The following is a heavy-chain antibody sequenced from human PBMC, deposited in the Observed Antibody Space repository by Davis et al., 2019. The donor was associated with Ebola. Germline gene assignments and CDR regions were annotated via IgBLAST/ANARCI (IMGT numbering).Heavy chain of an antibody. CDR1: GGSISSYY. D-gene: IGHD6-19*01. V-gene: IGHV4-59*05. Sequence: MPSETLSLTCTVSGGSISSYYWSWIRQHPGKGLEWIGSIYYSGSTYYNPSLKSRVTISVDTSKNQFSLKLSSVTAADTAVYYCAVSSGWYYFDYWGQGTLVTVSS. CDR2: IYYSGST. J-gene: IGHJ4*02. CDR3: AVSSGWYYFDY.